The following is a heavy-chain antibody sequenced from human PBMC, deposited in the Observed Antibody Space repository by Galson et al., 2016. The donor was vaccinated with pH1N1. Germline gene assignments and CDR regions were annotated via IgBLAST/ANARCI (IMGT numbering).Heavy chain of an antibody. CDR3: ARGFSCYDRLEYYQNGMDV. CDR2: LIPIIGTP. CDR1: GGTFTNYA. J-gene: IGHJ6*02. V-gene: IGHV1-69*13. D-gene: IGHD5-12*01. Sequence: SVKVSCKASGGTFTNYAINWARQAPGQGLEWMGGLIPIIGTPDYAQTLQGRVTITADENTNTAYMEMSSLRAEDTAVYYCARGFSCYDRLEYYQNGMDVWGRGTMVTV.